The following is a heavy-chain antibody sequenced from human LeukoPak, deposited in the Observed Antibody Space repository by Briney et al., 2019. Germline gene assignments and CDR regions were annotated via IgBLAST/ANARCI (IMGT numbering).Heavy chain of an antibody. D-gene: IGHD3-3*01. V-gene: IGHV1-69*13. CDR2: IIPIFGTA. CDR3: ARMSLTTIFGVVIINYYMDV. CDR1: GGTFSSYA. Sequence: ASEKVSCKASGGTFSSYAISWVRQAPGQGLEWMGGIIPIFGTANYAQKFQGRVTITADESTSTAYMELSSLRSEDTAVYYCARMSLTTIFGVVIINYYMDVWGKGTTVTVSS. J-gene: IGHJ6*03.